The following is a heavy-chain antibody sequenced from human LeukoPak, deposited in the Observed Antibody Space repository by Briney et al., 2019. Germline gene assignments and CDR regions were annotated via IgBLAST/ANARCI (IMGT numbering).Heavy chain of an antibody. D-gene: IGHD6-13*01. CDR2: IYYSGST. V-gene: IGHV4-31*03. J-gene: IGHJ5*02. CDR3: ARASPGRQQLVWWFDP. CDR1: GGSISSGGYY. Sequence: PSETLSLTCTVSGGSISSGGYYWSWICQHPGKGLEWIGYIYYSGSTYYNPSLKSRVTISVDTSKNQFSLKLSSVTAADTAVYYWARASPGRQQLVWWFDPWGQGTLVTVSS.